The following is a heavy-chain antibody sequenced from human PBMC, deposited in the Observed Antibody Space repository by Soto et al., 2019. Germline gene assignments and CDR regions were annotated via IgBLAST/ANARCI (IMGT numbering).Heavy chain of an antibody. Sequence: QITLKESGPTLVRPTQTLTLTCAFSGFSLSTSGVGVGWIRQPPGKALEWLAVIYWEDSKHYSPSLRSRLTITKDTSKNQVVLTMTNMDPMDTGTYDCAHKGPEDWPLDYWGQGTLVTVSS. D-gene: IGHD3-9*01. CDR1: GFSLSTSGVG. V-gene: IGHV2-5*02. CDR2: IYWEDSK. J-gene: IGHJ4*02. CDR3: AHKGPEDWPLDY.